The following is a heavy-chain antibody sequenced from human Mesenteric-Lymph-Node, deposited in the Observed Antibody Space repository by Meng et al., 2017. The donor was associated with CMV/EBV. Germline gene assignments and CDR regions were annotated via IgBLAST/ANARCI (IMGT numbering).Heavy chain of an antibody. CDR1: GYMFTNYW. Sequence: GGSLRLSCMGSGYMFTNYWIGWVRQMPGKDLEWMGVIYPGDSSTGYSPSFQGQVTITADKSISTAYLQWSSLKASDTAMYYCARRACSSSGCFATYDYWGQGTLVTVSS. CDR3: ARRACSSSGCFATYDY. V-gene: IGHV5-51*01. J-gene: IGHJ4*02. CDR2: IYPGDSST. D-gene: IGHD2-2*01.